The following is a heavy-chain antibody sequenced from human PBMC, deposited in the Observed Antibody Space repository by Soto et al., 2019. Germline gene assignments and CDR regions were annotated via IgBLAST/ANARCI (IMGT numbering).Heavy chain of an antibody. CDR1: GDSISNYY. CDR2: IHYSGST. CDR3: ARVSGDPTPKMSPRAGKYDS. D-gene: IGHD1-26*01. V-gene: IGHV4-59*01. Sequence: QVQLQESGPGLVKPSETLSLTCTVSGDSISNYYWSWIRQPPGKGLEWIGYIHYSGSTNYKPSLRSRVTISVETSKNQFSLKLSPVTTADTAVYYGARVSGDPTPKMSPRAGKYDSWGQGTLVTVSS. J-gene: IGHJ4*02.